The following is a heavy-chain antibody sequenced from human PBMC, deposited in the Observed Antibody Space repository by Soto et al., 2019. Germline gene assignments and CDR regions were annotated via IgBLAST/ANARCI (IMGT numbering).Heavy chain of an antibody. CDR1: GYTFTIYG. CDR2: ISAYNGNT. J-gene: IGHJ5*01. V-gene: IGHV1-18*01. D-gene: IGHD3-3*01. CDR3: ARDRFYDFWSGYYRHNWFDS. Sequence: GASLKVSCKASGYTFTIYGISWVRQAPGQGLEWMGWISAYNGNTNYAQKLQGRVTMTTDTSTSTAYMELRSLRSDDTAVYYCARDRFYDFWSGYYRHNWFDSWGQGTLVT.